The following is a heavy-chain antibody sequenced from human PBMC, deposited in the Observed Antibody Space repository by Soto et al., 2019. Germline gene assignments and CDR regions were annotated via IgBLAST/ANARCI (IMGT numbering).Heavy chain of an antibody. CDR2: IHSSGSI. CDR3: ARDLDGLHDDTSGPFPRPG. Sequence: TLSLTCTVXXGSISSYYSYCGWIRQAPGRGLEWIGYIHSSGSIYYNPSLKSRATMSIDTAGNQFSLKESSVTVADTAVYYCARDLDGLHDDTSGPFPRPGWGQGTLVTVSS. J-gene: IGHJ1*01. CDR1: XGSISSYYSY. V-gene: IGHV4-30-4*01. D-gene: IGHD3-22*01.